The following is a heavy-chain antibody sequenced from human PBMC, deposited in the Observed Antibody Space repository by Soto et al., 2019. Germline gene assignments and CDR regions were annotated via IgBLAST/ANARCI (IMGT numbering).Heavy chain of an antibody. CDR2: ISGSGGST. D-gene: IGHD2-15*01. CDR3: ATLDIVVVVAANHY. J-gene: IGHJ4*02. CDR1: VFTFRSYA. V-gene: IGHV3-23*01. Sequence: GALRLSSAASVFTFRSYAMSWVRQAPGKGLEWVSAISGSGGSTYYADSVMGRFTISRDNSKNTLYLQMNSLRAEDTAVYYCATLDIVVVVAANHYWGQGTLVTVSS.